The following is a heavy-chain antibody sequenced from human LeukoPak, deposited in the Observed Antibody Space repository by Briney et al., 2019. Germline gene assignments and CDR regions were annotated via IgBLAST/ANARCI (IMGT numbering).Heavy chain of an antibody. CDR1: GGSISSGDYY. V-gene: IGHV4-30-4*01. D-gene: IGHD6-19*01. CDR2: IYYSGST. CDR3: ARGSSGWTDFDY. J-gene: IGHJ4*02. Sequence: SETLSLTCTVSGGSISSGDYYWSWLRQPPGKGLEWIGYIYYSGSTYYNPSLKSRVTISVDTSKNQFSLKLSSVTAADTAVYYCARGSSGWTDFDYWGQGTLVTVSS.